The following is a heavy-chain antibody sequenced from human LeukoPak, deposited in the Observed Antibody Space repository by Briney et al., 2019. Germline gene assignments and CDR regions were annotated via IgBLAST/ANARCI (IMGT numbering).Heavy chain of an antibody. CDR1: GGTFSSYA. J-gene: IGHJ3*02. CDR2: IIPIFGTA. CDR3: AIVGATTVAFDI. Sequence: SVKVSCKASGGTFSSYAISWVRQAPGQGLEWMGGIIPIFGTANYAQKFQGRVTITTDESTSTAYMELSSLRSEDTAVYYCAIVGATTVAFDIWGQGTMVTVS. D-gene: IGHD1-26*01. V-gene: IGHV1-69*05.